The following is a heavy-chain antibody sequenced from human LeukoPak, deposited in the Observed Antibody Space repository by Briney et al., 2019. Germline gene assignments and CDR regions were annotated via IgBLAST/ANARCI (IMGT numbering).Heavy chain of an antibody. CDR3: ASKSAAVDY. CDR1: GGSFSGYS. J-gene: IGHJ4*02. Sequence: SETLSLTCAVYGGSFSGYSWSWIRQPPGKGLEWIGYIYHSGSTYYNPSLKSRVTISVDRSKNQFSLKLSSVTAADTAVYYCASKSAAVDYWGQGTLVTVSS. V-gene: IGHV4-30-2*01. D-gene: IGHD6-25*01. CDR2: IYHSGST.